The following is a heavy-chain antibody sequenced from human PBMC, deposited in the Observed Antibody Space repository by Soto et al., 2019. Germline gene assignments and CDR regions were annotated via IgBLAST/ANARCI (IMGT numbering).Heavy chain of an antibody. V-gene: IGHV1-18*01. CDR2: ISVYNGNT. D-gene: IGHD6-13*01. J-gene: IGHJ4*02. Sequence: QVQLVQSGAEVKKPGASVKVSCKASGYTFTSYAISWVRQAPGQGLEWMGWISVYNGNTNYAQKLQGGCIMTEDTSTSTAYMEVSSLRTDETAVYYCARDRGSWYYLDYWGQGTLVTVSS. CDR1: GYTFTSYA. CDR3: ARDRGSWYYLDY.